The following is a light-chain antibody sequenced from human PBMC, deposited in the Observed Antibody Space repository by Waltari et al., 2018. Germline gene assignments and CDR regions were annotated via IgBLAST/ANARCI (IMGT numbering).Light chain of an antibody. J-gene: IGLJ3*02. V-gene: IGLV2-14*03. CDR1: SSDVGGYNY. CDR2: DVS. CDR3: SSYISSSTLEV. Sequence: QSALTQPASVSGSPGQSITISCTGTSSDVGGYNYVSWYQQHPGKAPKLMIFDVSNRHSGGSKRFAGSKSGNTASLTISGLQAEDEADYYCSSYISSSTLEVFGGGTRLTVL.